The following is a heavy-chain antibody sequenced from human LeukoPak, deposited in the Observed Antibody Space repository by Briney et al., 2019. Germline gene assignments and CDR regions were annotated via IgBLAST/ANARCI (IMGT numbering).Heavy chain of an antibody. D-gene: IGHD3-3*01. J-gene: IGHJ6*02. V-gene: IGHV4-31*03. CDR2: IYYSGST. Sequence: PSETLSLTCTVSGGSISSGGYSWSWIRQHPGKGLEWIGYIYYSGSTYYNPSLKSRVTISVDTSKNQFSLKLSSVTAADTAVYYCARVGTSTIFGVAYGMDVWGQGTTVTVSS. CDR1: GGSISSGGYS. CDR3: ARVGTSTIFGVAYGMDV.